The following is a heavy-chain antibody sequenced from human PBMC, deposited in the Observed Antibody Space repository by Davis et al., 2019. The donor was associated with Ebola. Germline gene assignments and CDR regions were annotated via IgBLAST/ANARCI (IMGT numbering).Heavy chain of an antibody. D-gene: IGHD2-2*01. J-gene: IGHJ6*02. Sequence: PSVKVSCKASGYTFTSYAMHWVRQAPGQRLEWMGWINVGNGNTKYSQKFQGRVTITRDTSASTAYMELSSLRSEDTAVYYCARVFRYRISSRCYGNGMDVWGQGTTVTVSS. V-gene: IGHV1-3*01. CDR2: INVGNGNT. CDR3: ARVFRYRISSRCYGNGMDV. CDR1: GYTFTSYA.